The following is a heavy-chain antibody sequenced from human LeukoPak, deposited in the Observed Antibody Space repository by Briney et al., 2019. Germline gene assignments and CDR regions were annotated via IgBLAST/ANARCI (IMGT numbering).Heavy chain of an antibody. CDR2: IKQDGSEK. Sequence: GGSLRLSCAASGFTFSSYWMSWVRQAPGKGLEWVANIKQDGSEKYYVDSVKGRFTISRDNAMNSLYLQMNSLRAEDTAVYYCARARGSSSWYGGLWYYYYGMDVWGQGTTVTVSS. CDR1: GFTFSSYW. D-gene: IGHD6-13*01. J-gene: IGHJ6*02. V-gene: IGHV3-7*01. CDR3: ARARGSSSWYGGLWYYYYGMDV.